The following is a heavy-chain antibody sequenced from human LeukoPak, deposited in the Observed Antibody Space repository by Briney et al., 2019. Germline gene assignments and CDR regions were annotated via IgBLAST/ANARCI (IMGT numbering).Heavy chain of an antibody. J-gene: IGHJ2*01. CDR3: ARALVRATMVWYFDL. D-gene: IGHD5-12*01. CDR2: ISHSGST. Sequence: SETLSLTCAVSGGSFSGYYWSWIRQPPGKGLEWIGEISHSGSTNYSPSLKSRATISVDTSKNQFSLNLSSVTAADTAVYYCARALVRATMVWYFDLWGRGTLVTVSS. CDR1: GGSFSGYY. V-gene: IGHV4-34*01.